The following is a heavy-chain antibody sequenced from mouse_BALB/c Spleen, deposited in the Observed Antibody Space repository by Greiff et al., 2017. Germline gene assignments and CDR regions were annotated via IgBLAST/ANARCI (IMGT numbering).Heavy chain of an antibody. CDR1: GYAFSSYW. J-gene: IGHJ3*01. V-gene: IGHV1-80*01. Sequence: VQRVESGAELVRPGSSVKISCKASGYAFSSYWMNWVKQRPGQGLEWIGQIYPGDGDTNYNGKFKGKATLTADKSSSTAYMQLSSLTSEDSAVYFCAKVAGFAYWGQGTLVTVSA. D-gene: IGHD1-1*02. CDR2: IYPGDGDT. CDR3: AKVAGFAY.